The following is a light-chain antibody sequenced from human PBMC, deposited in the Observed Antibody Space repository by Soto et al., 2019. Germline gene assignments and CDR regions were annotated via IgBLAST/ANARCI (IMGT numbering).Light chain of an antibody. CDR2: RNN. J-gene: IGLJ1*01. CDR3: AAWDDSLNGSYV. CDR1: TSNIGSNY. V-gene: IGLV1-47*01. Sequence: QSVLTQPPSASGTPGQGVTISCSGSTSNIGSNYVYWYQQLPGTAPKLLIYRNNQRPSGVPDRLSGSKSGTSASLAISGLQSEDEADYYCAAWDDSLNGSYVFGTGTKVTVL.